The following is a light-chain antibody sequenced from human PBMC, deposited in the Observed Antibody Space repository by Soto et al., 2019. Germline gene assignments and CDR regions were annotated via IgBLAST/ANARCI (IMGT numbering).Light chain of an antibody. Sequence: EIVMSLSLATVSVSPGERATLSCRASQSVSSNLAWYQQNPGQAPRLLIYGASTRATGIPARFSGSGSGTEFTLTIRSLQSEDLAVYYCQKYNNWPPWTFGEGSNAAIK. CDR2: GAS. J-gene: IGKJ1*01. CDR3: QKYNNWPPWT. CDR1: QSVSSN. V-gene: IGKV3-15*01.